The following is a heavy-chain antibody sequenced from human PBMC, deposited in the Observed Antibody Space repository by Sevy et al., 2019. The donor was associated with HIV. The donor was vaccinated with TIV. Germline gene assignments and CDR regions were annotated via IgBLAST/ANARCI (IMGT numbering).Heavy chain of an antibody. CDR1: GFTFSSYS. Sequence: GGSLRLSCAASGFTFSSYSMNWVRQAPGKGLEWVSSISSASSYIYYADSVKGRFTISRDNAKNSLYLQMNSLRAEDTALYYCARDSITSALSWFDPWGQGTLVTASS. CDR2: ISSASSYI. CDR3: ARDSITSALSWFDP. V-gene: IGHV3-21*01. D-gene: IGHD3-10*01. J-gene: IGHJ5*02.